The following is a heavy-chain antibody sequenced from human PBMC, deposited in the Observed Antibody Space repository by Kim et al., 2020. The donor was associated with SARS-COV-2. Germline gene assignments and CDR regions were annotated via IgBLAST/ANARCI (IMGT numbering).Heavy chain of an antibody. Sequence: GGSLRLSCAASGFTFSSYGMHWVRQAPGKGLEWVAVISYDGSNKYYADSVKGRFTISRDNSKNTLYLQMNSLRAEDTAVYYCAKGDSSSWYGTGFDYWGQGTLATVSS. J-gene: IGHJ4*02. CDR2: ISYDGSNK. CDR3: AKGDSSSWYGTGFDY. V-gene: IGHV3-30*18. CDR1: GFTFSSYG. D-gene: IGHD6-13*01.